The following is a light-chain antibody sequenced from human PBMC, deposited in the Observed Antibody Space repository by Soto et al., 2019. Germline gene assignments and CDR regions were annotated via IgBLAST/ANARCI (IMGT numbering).Light chain of an antibody. CDR3: QQRAIWVT. Sequence: EIVLTQSPGTLSLSPGERATLSCRASQSVSTSYVAWYQQKFGQAPRLLIYDAFSRATGIPDTFSGGGSGTDFTLTISSLEPEDSAVYYCQQRAIWVTFGQGTRLEIK. J-gene: IGKJ5*01. V-gene: IGKV3D-20*02. CDR2: DAF. CDR1: QSVSTSY.